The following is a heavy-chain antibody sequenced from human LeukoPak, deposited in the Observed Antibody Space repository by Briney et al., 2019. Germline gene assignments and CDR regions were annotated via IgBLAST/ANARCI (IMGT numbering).Heavy chain of an antibody. CDR3: ARPPYSSGTFDL. Sequence: GGSLRLSCAASGFTFSKYWMHWVRQPPGKGLVWVSRIDTDGTSTIYADSVKGRFTISRDNAENTLYLQMNSLRVEDTCVYYCARPPYSSGTFDLWGRGTLVTVST. CDR2: IDTDGTST. V-gene: IGHV3-74*01. D-gene: IGHD6-19*01. CDR1: GFTFSKYW. J-gene: IGHJ2*01.